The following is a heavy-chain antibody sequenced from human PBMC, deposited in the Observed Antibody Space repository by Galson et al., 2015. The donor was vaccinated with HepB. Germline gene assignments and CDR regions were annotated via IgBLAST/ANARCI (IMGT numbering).Heavy chain of an antibody. D-gene: IGHD5-24*01. Sequence: SVKVSCKASGYIFSGYYIHWVRQAPGQGLEWMGWINPNSGGTNFARKFQGRVTMTMDTSISTAYMELSRLTSDDTALYYCARGGMAAIGGPSFDSWGQGTLVTVSS. V-gene: IGHV1-2*02. CDR1: GYIFSGYY. CDR3: ARGGMAAIGGPSFDS. J-gene: IGHJ4*02. CDR2: INPNSGGT.